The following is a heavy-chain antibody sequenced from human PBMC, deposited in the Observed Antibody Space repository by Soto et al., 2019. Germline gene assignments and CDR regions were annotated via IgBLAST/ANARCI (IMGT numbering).Heavy chain of an antibody. CDR1: GFTFSSYS. CDR3: ARDTVRGYYYYGMDV. CDR2: ISSSSSYI. D-gene: IGHD4-17*01. Sequence: EVQLVESGGGLVKPGGSLRLSCAASGFTFSSYSMNWVRQAPGKGLEWVSSISSSSSYIYYADSVKGRFTISRDNAKNSLCLQMNSLRAEDTAVYYCARDTVRGYYYYGMDVWGQGTTVTVSS. J-gene: IGHJ6*02. V-gene: IGHV3-21*01.